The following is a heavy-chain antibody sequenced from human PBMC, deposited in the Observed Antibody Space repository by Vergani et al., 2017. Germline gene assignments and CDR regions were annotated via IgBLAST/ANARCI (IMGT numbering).Heavy chain of an antibody. CDR3: ARGGTVVGSGAFDI. CDR2: IYHSGST. D-gene: IGHD4-23*01. J-gene: IGHJ3*02. CDR1: GGSISSGGYS. V-gene: IGHV4-30-2*01. Sequence: QLQLQESGSGLVKPSQTLSLTCAVSGGSISSGGYSWSWIRQPPGKGLEWIGYIYHSGSTYYNPSLKSRVTISVDRSKNQFSLKLSSVTAAVPAVYYCARGGTVVGSGAFDIWGQGTMVTVSS.